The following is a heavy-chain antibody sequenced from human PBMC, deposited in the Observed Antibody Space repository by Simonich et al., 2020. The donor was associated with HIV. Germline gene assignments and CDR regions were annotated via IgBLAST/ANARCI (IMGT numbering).Heavy chain of an antibody. V-gene: IGHV4-34*01. Sequence: QVQLQHWGAGLLKPSETLSLTCAVYGGSLSGYFWGWVRQPPGKELEWIGEINHSGSTNYNPNLKSRVTTSVDTSKNQCSLKLSSVTAADTAVYYCARLKVVGTTNVLYYFDYWGQGTLVTVSS. D-gene: IGHD1-26*01. CDR2: INHSGST. CDR3: ARLKVVGTTNVLYYFDY. CDR1: GGSLSGYF. J-gene: IGHJ4*02.